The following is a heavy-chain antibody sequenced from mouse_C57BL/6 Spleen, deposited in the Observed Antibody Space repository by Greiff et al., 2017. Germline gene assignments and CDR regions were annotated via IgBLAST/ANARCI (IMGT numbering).Heavy chain of an antibody. CDR2: INPGSGGT. CDR3: ARRDGVYAMDY. CDR1: GYAFTNYL. V-gene: IGHV1-54*01. D-gene: IGHD2-3*01. Sequence: QVQLKESGAELVRPGTSVKVSCKASGYAFTNYLIEWVKQRPGQGLEWIGVINPGSGGTNYNEKFKGKATLTADKSSSTAYMQLSSLTSEDSAVYFCARRDGVYAMDYWGQGTSVTVSS. J-gene: IGHJ4*01.